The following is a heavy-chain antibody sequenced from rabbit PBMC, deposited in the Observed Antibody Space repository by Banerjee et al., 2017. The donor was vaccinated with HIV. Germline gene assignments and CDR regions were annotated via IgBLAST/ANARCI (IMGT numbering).Heavy chain of an antibody. CDR1: GFSFSSNYW. CDR2: IFTSSAGT. Sequence: QEQLEESGGDLVKPEGSLTLTCTASGFSFSSNYWICWVRQAPGKGLEWIACIFTSSAGTSYASWAKGRFTISKTSSTTVTLQMTTLTAADTATYFCARKYGGKSVPSRLDLWGPGTLVTVS. D-gene: IGHD4-2*01. CDR3: ARKYGGKSVPSRLDL. J-gene: IGHJ6*01. V-gene: IGHV1S45*01.